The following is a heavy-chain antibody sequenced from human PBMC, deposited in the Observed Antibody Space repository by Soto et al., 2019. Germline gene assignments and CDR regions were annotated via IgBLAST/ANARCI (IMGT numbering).Heavy chain of an antibody. V-gene: IGHV4-59*08. Sequence: SETLSLTCTVSGGSISSYYWSWIRQPPGKGLEWIGYIYYSGSTNYNPSLKSRVTISVDTSKNQFSLKLSSVTAADTAVYYCATCYDFWSGSPYYYYMDVWGKGTTVTVSS. D-gene: IGHD3-3*01. J-gene: IGHJ6*03. CDR1: GGSISSYY. CDR3: ATCYDFWSGSPYYYYMDV. CDR2: IYYSGST.